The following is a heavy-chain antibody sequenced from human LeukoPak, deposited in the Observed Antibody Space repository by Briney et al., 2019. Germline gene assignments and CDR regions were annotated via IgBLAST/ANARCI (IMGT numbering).Heavy chain of an antibody. CDR1: GFIFRSYW. J-gene: IGHJ4*02. V-gene: IGHV3-74*01. Sequence: PGGSLRLSCAASGFIFRSYWMHWVRQAPGKGLVWVSRINSDGSNIGYADSGKGRFTISRDNAKNTLYLQMNSLRAEDTAVYYCATHPTFDYWGQGTLVTVSS. CDR3: ATHPTFDY. CDR2: INSDGSNI.